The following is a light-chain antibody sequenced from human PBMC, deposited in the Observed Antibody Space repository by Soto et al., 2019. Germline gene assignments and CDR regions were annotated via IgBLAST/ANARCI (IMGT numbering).Light chain of an antibody. V-gene: IGLV2-14*03. J-gene: IGLJ3*02. CDR3: SSYRSTSTHVE. CDR2: DVS. CDR1: SSDVGAYNY. Sequence: QSALTQPASVSGSPGQSITISCTGTSSDVGAYNYVSWYQQHPGKAPKLMIYDVSNRPSGVSNRFSGSKSGNTASLTISGLQAEDEADYYCSSYRSTSTHVEFGGGTKLTVL.